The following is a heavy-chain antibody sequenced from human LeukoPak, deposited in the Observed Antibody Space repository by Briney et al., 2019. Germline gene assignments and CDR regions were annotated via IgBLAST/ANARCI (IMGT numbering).Heavy chain of an antibody. CDR2: SSPTGDIT. Sequence: PSGTLSLTCAVYGGSFSGNYWTLIRQTPGRGLEWIGESSPTGDITGYNPSLKGRATISVDSSKNQFSLKLTSVTAADTGVYYCARVPDFVARPCDSWGPGTLVTVSS. CDR1: GGSFSGNY. V-gene: IGHV4-34*01. CDR3: ARVPDFVARPCDS. D-gene: IGHD3-16*02. J-gene: IGHJ4*02.